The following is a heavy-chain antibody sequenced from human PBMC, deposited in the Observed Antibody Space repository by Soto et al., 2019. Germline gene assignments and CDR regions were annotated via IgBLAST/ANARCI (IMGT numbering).Heavy chain of an antibody. V-gene: IGHV5-10-1*01. CDR2: IDPSDSYT. D-gene: IGHD2-2*02. CDR1: GYSFTSYW. Sequence: GESLKISCKGSGYSFTSYWISWVRQMPGKGLEWMGRIDPSDSYTNYSPSFQGHVTISADKSISTAYLQWSSLKASDTAMYYCARAGCSSTRCYTYYYYGMDVWGQGTTVTVSS. CDR3: ARAGCSSTRCYTYYYYGMDV. J-gene: IGHJ6*02.